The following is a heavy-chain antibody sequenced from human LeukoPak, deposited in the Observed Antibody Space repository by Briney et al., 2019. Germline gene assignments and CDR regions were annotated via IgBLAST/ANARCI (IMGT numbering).Heavy chain of an antibody. CDR2: ISNNGNST. CDR3: AKDLPVDYRPTSTYDY. D-gene: IGHD3-16*01. CDR1: GFTFSSYA. V-gene: IGHV3-64*01. J-gene: IGHJ4*02. Sequence: PGGSLRLSCAASGFTFSSYALHWVRQAPGKGLEYVSAISNNGNSTYYANSVKGRFTIARDNSKNTLYLQMNSLRAEDTAVYYCAKDLPVDYRPTSTYDYWGQGTLVTVSS.